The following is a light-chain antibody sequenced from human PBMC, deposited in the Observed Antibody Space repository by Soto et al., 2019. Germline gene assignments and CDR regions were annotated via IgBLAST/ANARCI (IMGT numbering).Light chain of an antibody. J-gene: IGKJ1*01. CDR1: QSIGSW. V-gene: IGKV1-5*03. CDR3: QQYNNYSPWA. CDR2: KAS. Sequence: DIQMTQSPSTLSASVGDRVTITCRASQSIGSWLAWYQQKPGKAPNLLIYKASTLESGVPSRFSGSGSGTEFTLTISRLQPDDFATYYCQQYNNYSPWAFGQGTKVEIK.